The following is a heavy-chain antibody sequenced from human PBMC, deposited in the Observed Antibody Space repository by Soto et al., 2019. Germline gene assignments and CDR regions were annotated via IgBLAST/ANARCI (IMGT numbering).Heavy chain of an antibody. CDR3: ATRITVFGLLIPPFDP. V-gene: IGHV4-34*01. CDR2: INHTGGT. CDR1: GGSVNGYY. D-gene: IGHD3-3*01. J-gene: IGHJ5*02. Sequence: TLSLTCAVYGGSVNGYYWNWIRQPPGKGLEWIGEINHTGGTHCNPSLKSRVTMSVDTSKNQFSLRLSSVTAADTAIYYCATRITVFGLLIPPFDPWGQGTQVTVSS.